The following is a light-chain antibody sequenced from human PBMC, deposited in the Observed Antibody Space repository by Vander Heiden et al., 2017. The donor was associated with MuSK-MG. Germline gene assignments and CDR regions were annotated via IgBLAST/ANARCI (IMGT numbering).Light chain of an antibody. V-gene: IGKV3-15*01. CDR1: QSVGRN. CDR2: DAS. CDR3: QQYDVWPLT. Sequence: PATLAVSPGERATLSCRASQSVGRNLAWYQQKPGQAPRLLIYDASTRATGIPARFSGSGSITEFTLIISSLQSEDLAVYFCQQYDVWPLTFGGGTNVEIK. J-gene: IGKJ4*01.